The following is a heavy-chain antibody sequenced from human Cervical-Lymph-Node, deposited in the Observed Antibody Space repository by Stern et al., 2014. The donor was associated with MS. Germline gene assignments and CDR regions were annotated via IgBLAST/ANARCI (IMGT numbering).Heavy chain of an antibody. CDR3: ASAYSSSHYYFDY. D-gene: IGHD6-13*01. CDR2: IWYDGSNP. CDR1: GFSFSRYA. V-gene: IGHV3-33*01. Sequence: VQLVEYGGGVVQPGRSLRLSCAASGFSFSRYAMQWVRQDPGKGLERVALIWYDGSNPYYADSVTGRFTISRDNFKNTLYLQMNSLRAEDTAVYYCASAYSSSHYYFDYWGQGTLVTVSS. J-gene: IGHJ4*02.